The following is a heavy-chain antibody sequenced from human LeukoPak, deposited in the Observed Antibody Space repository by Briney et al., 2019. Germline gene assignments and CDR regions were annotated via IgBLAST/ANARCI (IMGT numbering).Heavy chain of an antibody. CDR1: GGSFSGDY. CDR2: INHSGST. D-gene: IGHD1/OR15-1a*01. V-gene: IGHV4-34*01. J-gene: IGHJ2*01. CDR3: ARGSGPRKTKRYWYFDL. Sequence: SETLSLTGAVYGGSFSGDYWSWICQPPGKELEWIGEINHSGSTNYNPSLKSRVTISVDTSKNQFSLKLSSVTAADTAVYYCARGSGPRKTKRYWYFDLWGRGTLVTVSS.